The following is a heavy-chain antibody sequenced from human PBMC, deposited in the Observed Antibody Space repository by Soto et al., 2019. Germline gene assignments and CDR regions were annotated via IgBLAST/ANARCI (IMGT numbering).Heavy chain of an antibody. CDR3: VKDKGAPIKKVFMDV. J-gene: IGHJ6*02. D-gene: IGHD2-8*01. V-gene: IGHV3-64D*08. CDR1: GFTFSGYG. CDR2: ISSNGGST. Sequence: GGSLRLSCSASGFTFSGYGMYWVRQAPGKGLEYVADISSNGGSTYYADSVKDRFTISRDNSRNTLYLQMSSLREEDTAVFYFVKDKGAPIKKVFMDVWGQGATVTVSS.